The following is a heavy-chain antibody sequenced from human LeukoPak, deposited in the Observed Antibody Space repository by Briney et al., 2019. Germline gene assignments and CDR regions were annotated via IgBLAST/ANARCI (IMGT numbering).Heavy chain of an antibody. CDR3: AREHYDFWSGFYYYYYGMDV. J-gene: IGHJ6*02. V-gene: IGHV3-74*01. D-gene: IGHD3-3*01. CDR2: INSDGSST. Sequence: GGSLRLSCAASGFTFSSYWMHWVRQAPGKGLVWVSRINSDGSSTSCADSVKGRFTISRDNAKNTLYLQMNSLRAEGTAVYYCAREHYDFWSGFYYYYYGMDVWGQGTTVTVSS. CDR1: GFTFSSYW.